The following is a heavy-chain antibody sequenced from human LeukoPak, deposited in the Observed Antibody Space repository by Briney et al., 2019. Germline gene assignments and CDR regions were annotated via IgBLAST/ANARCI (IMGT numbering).Heavy chain of an antibody. V-gene: IGHV3-30*03. CDR2: ISYDGSNK. J-gene: IGHJ4*02. D-gene: IGHD6-13*01. CDR3: ARAIAAADNY. Sequence: GRSLGLSCAASGFTFSSYGMHWVRQAPGKGLEWVAVISYDGSNKYYADSVKGRFTISRDNSKNTLYLQMNSLRAEDTADYYCARAIAAADNYWGQGTLVTVSS. CDR1: GFTFSSYG.